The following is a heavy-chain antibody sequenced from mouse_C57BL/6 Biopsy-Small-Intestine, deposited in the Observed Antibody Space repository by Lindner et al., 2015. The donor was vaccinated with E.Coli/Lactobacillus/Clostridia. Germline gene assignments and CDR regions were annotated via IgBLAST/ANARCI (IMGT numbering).Heavy chain of an antibody. V-gene: IGHV9-3*02. CDR3: ARPLYSGYDLAY. D-gene: IGHD1-1*01. Sequence: SCKASGYTFTSYAMNWVRQAPGQGLQWMGWINTNTGNPTYAQDFTGRFVFSVDTSVTTAYLQISGLETDDTAVYYCARPLYSGYDLAYWGQGSLVTVSS. CDR1: GYTFTSYA. CDR2: INTNTGNP. J-gene: IGHJ4*01.